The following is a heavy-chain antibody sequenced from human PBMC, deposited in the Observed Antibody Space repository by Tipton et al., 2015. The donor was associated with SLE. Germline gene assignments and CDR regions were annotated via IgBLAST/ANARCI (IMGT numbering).Heavy chain of an antibody. CDR3: VRTEWLRRGYFFDY. CDR2: IYYSGST. J-gene: IGHJ4*02. V-gene: IGHV4-59*01. Sequence: TLSLTCTVSGGSINSYYWSWIRQPPGKGLEWIGYIYYSGSTSYNPSLKSRVTISVDTSKNQFSLKVSSVTPADTAVYYCVRTEWLRRGYFFDYWGQGTLVTVAS. CDR1: GGSINSYY. D-gene: IGHD5-12*01.